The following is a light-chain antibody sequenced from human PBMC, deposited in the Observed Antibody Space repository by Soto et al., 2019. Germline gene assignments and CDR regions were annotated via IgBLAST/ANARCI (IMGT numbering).Light chain of an antibody. CDR1: SSDVGGYDY. CDR2: EVS. V-gene: IGLV2-14*01. J-gene: IGLJ1*01. Sequence: QSVLTQPASVSGSPGQSITISCTGTSSDVGGYDYVSWYQQHPGKAPKLMISEVSNRPSGVSNRFSGSKSGNTASLTISGLQAEDEADYYCSSYTTSAPYVFGSGTKVTVL. CDR3: SSYTTSAPYV.